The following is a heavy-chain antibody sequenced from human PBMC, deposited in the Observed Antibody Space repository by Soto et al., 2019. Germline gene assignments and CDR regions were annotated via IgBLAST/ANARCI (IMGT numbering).Heavy chain of an antibody. J-gene: IGHJ4*02. CDR2: IIPIIGTA. CDR1: GGTFSSYA. Sequence: SVKVSCKASGGTFSSYAISWVRQAPGQGLEWMGGIIPIIGTANYAQKFQGRVTITADDSTSTAYMELSSLRSEDTAVYYCAREYYYDSSGYLYYFDYWGQGTLVTVSS. D-gene: IGHD3-22*01. V-gene: IGHV1-69*13. CDR3: AREYYYDSSGYLYYFDY.